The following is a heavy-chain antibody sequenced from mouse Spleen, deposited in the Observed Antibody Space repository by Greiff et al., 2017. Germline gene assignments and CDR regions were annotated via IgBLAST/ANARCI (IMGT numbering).Heavy chain of an antibody. Sequence: VKLMESGPGLVAPSQSLSITCTVSGFSLTDYGVSWIRQPPGKGLEWLGVIWGGGSTYYNSALKSRLSISKDNSKSQVFLKMNSLQTDDTAMYYCAKHGDYYTYAMDYWGQGTSVTVSS. D-gene: IGHD1-1*01. CDR2: IWGGGST. J-gene: IGHJ4*01. V-gene: IGHV2-6-5*01. CDR3: AKHGDYYTYAMDY. CDR1: GFSLTDYG.